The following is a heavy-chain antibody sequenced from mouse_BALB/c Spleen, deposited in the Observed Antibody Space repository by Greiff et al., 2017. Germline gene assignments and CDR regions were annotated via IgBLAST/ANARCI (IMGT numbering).Heavy chain of an antibody. CDR1: GFTFSSYG. CDR3: ARDYGSSYVPYYFDY. J-gene: IGHJ2*01. Sequence: DVMLVESGGDLVKPGGSLKLSCAASGFTFSSYGMSWVRQTPDKRLEWVATISSGGSYTYYPDSVKGRFTISRDNAKNTLYLQMSSLKSEDTAMYYCARDYGSSYVPYYFDYWGQGTTLTVSS. CDR2: ISSGGSYT. D-gene: IGHD1-1*01. V-gene: IGHV5-6*02.